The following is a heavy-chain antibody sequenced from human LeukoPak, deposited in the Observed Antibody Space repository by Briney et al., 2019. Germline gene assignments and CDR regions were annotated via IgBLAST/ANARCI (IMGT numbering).Heavy chain of an antibody. J-gene: IGHJ4*02. CDR2: IGSSSSYI. CDR3: ARGLTGTTADY. Sequence: GGSLRLSCAASGFTFSSYSMNWVRQAPGQGLEWVSSIGSSSSYIYYADSVRGRFTISRDNAKNSLYLQMNSLRAEDTAVYYCARGLTGTTADYWGQGTLVTVSS. D-gene: IGHD1-7*01. CDR1: GFTFSSYS. V-gene: IGHV3-21*01.